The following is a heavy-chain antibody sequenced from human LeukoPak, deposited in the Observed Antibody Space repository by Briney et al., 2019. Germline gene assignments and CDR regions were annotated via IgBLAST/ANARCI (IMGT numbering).Heavy chain of an antibody. Sequence: KPSETLSLTCTVSGGSISSYYWSWIRQPAGKGLEWIGRIYTSGSANYNPSLKSRVTMSVDTSKNQFSLKLSSVTAADTAVYYCARDLTYYDLWSGYYTEDNYYGMDVWGQGTTVTVSS. V-gene: IGHV4-4*07. D-gene: IGHD3-3*01. CDR2: IYTSGSA. CDR1: GGSISSYY. J-gene: IGHJ6*02. CDR3: ARDLTYYDLWSGYYTEDNYYGMDV.